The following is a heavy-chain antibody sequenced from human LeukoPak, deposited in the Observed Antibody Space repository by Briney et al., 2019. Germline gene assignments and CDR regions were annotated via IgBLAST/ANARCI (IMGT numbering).Heavy chain of an antibody. Sequence: ASVKVSCKASGYTFTSYGISWVRQAPGQGLEWMGWISAYNGNTNYAQKLQGRVTMTTDTSTSTAYMELGSLRSDDTAVYYCARDFYVWGSFGSGGAFDIWGQGTMVTVSS. J-gene: IGHJ3*02. CDR1: GYTFTSYG. D-gene: IGHD3-16*01. V-gene: IGHV1-18*01. CDR2: ISAYNGNT. CDR3: ARDFYVWGSFGSGGAFDI.